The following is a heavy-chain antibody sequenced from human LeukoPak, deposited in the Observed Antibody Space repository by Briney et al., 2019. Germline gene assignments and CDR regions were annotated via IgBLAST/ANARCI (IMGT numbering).Heavy chain of an antibody. D-gene: IGHD3-9*01. J-gene: IGHJ4*02. CDR3: ASPGDNYAILGLDY. CDR2: ISSDGTTT. V-gene: IGHV3-74*01. Sequence: GGSLRLSCAASGFTLSKYWMRWVRQAPGKGLAWVSRISSDGTTTAYADSVKGRVTISRDSAKNMLYLQMNSLRDEDTAVYYCASPGDNYAILGLDYWGQGTLVTVSS. CDR1: GFTLSKYW.